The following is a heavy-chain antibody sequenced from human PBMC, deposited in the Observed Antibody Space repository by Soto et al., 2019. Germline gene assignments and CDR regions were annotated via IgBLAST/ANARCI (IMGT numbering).Heavy chain of an antibody. J-gene: IGHJ5*02. V-gene: IGHV3-23*01. CDR1: GFTFSSYA. CDR3: AKDRAAVAPRVRFDP. CDR2: ITGSGDNT. Sequence: EVQLLESGGGFVQPGTSLRLSCAASGFTSSGFTFSSYAMSWVRQAPGKGLEWVSSITGSGDNTYYADSVKGRFTISRDNSKNTVFLQMNSLRAEDTAVYYCAKDRAAVAPRVRFDPWGQGTLVTVSS. D-gene: IGHD6-19*01.